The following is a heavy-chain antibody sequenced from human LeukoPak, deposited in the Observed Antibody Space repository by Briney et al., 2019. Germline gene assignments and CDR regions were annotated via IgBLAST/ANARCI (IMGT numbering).Heavy chain of an antibody. CDR3: ARDGGYYDSSGYPYDY. CDR1: GFTVSSNY. J-gene: IGHJ4*02. V-gene: IGHV3-66*01. CDR2: IYSGGST. D-gene: IGHD3-22*01. Sequence: GGSLRLSCAASGFTVSSNYMSWVRQAPGKGLEWVSVIYSGGSTYYADSVKGRFTISRDNSKNTLYLQMNSLRAEDTAVHYCARDGGYYDSSGYPYDYWGQGTLVTVSS.